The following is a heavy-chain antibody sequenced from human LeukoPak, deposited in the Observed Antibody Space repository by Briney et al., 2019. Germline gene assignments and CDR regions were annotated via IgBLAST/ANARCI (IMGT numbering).Heavy chain of an antibody. J-gene: IGHJ4*02. V-gene: IGHV3-23*01. Sequence: PGGSLRLSCAASGFTFSSYAMSWVRQAPGKGLEWVSAISGSGGSTYYADSVKGRFTISRDNSKNTLYLQMNSLRAEDTAVYYCAKKNRGIVVVPAATYDYWGQGTLVTVSS. CDR1: GFTFSSYA. D-gene: IGHD2-2*01. CDR3: AKKNRGIVVVPAATYDY. CDR2: ISGSGGST.